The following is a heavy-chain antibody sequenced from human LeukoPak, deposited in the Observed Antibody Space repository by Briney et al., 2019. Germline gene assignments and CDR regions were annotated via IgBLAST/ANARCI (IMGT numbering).Heavy chain of an antibody. Sequence: AGESLKISCKGSGYSFTSYWIGWVRQMPGKGLEWMGIIYPGDSDTRYSPSFQGQVTISADKSISTAYLQWSSLKASDTAMYYCASSIVGATVSDDAFDIWGQGTMVTVSS. V-gene: IGHV5-51*01. J-gene: IGHJ3*02. D-gene: IGHD1-26*01. CDR3: ASSIVGATVSDDAFDI. CDR2: IYPGDSDT. CDR1: GYSFTSYW.